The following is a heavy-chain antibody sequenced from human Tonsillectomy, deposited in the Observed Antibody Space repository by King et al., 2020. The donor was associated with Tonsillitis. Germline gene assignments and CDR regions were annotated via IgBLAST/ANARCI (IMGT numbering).Heavy chain of an antibody. CDR1: GGTFSSYA. V-gene: IGHV1-69*01. CDR3: ARDMMVRGVMATRATLDY. CDR2: IIPIFGTA. Sequence: QLVQSGAEVKKPGSSVKVSCKASGGTFSSYAISWVRQAPGQGLEWMGGIIPIFGTANYAQKFQGRVTITADESTSTAYMELSSLRSEDTAVYYCARDMMVRGVMATRATLDYWGQGTLVTVSS. J-gene: IGHJ4*02. D-gene: IGHD3-10*01.